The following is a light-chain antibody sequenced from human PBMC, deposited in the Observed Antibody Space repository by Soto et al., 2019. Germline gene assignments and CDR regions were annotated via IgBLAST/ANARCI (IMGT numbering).Light chain of an antibody. J-gene: IGKJ2*02. Sequence: EIVLTQSPGTLSLSPGERATLSCRASQSVSSSYLAWYQQKPGQAPRLLIHGAASRATGIPDRFSGSGSGTDFTLTISRLEPEDFAVYYCQQRAKWPSTFGPGTKVE. CDR1: QSVSSSY. CDR2: GAA. V-gene: IGKV3D-20*02. CDR3: QQRAKWPST.